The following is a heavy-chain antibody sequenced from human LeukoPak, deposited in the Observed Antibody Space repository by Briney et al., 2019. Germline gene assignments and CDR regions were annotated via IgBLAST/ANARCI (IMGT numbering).Heavy chain of an antibody. CDR3: AGVGDSGSYLFDY. D-gene: IGHD1-26*01. Sequence: SETLSLTCAVSGGSISSSNWWSWVRQPPGKGLEWIGEIYHSGSTNYNPSLKSRVTISVDKSKNQFSLKLSSVTAADTAVYYCAGVGDSGSYLFDYWGQGTLVTVSS. J-gene: IGHJ4*02. V-gene: IGHV4-4*02. CDR2: IYHSGST. CDR1: GGSISSSNW.